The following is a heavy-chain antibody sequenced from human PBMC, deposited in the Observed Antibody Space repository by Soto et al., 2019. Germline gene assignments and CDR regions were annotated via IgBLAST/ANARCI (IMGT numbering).Heavy chain of an antibody. CDR3: ARESEDLTSNFDY. V-gene: IGHV3-21*06. CDR1: GFTFTRYS. CDR2: ISSTTNYI. Sequence: GGSLRLSCTASGFTFTRYSMNWVRQAPGKGLEWVSSISSTTNYIYYGDSMKGRLTISRDNAKNSLYLEMNSLRAEDTAVYYCARESEDLTSNFDYWGQGILVTVSS. J-gene: IGHJ4*02.